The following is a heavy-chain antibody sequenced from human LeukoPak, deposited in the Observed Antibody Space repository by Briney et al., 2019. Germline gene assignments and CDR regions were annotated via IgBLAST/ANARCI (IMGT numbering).Heavy chain of an antibody. Sequence: GGSLRLSCAASGFTFDDYAMHWVRQAPGKGLEWVSGISWNSGSIGYADSVKGRFTISRDNAKNSLYLQMNSLRAEDTALYYCAKAPGYSSGWSDYWGQGTLVTVSS. CDR3: AKAPGYSSGWSDY. CDR2: ISWNSGSI. J-gene: IGHJ4*02. D-gene: IGHD6-19*01. V-gene: IGHV3-9*01. CDR1: GFTFDDYA.